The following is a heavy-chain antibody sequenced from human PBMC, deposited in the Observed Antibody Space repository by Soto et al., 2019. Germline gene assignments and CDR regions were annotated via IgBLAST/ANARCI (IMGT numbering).Heavy chain of an antibody. Sequence: QVQLVESGGGVVQPGRSLRLSCAASGFTFSSYGMHWVRQAPGKGLEWVAVIWYDGSNKYYADSVKGRFTISRDNSKNTMYLQMNILRAEDTAVYYCAREGYSYGYWIDYWGQGTLVTVSS. CDR1: GFTFSSYG. J-gene: IGHJ4*02. CDR2: IWYDGSNK. V-gene: IGHV3-33*01. CDR3: AREGYSYGYWIDY. D-gene: IGHD5-18*01.